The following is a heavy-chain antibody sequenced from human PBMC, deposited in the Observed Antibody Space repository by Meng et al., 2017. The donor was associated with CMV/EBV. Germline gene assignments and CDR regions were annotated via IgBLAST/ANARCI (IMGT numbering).Heavy chain of an antibody. CDR3: AKSRGGYGSGSYYTFDS. CDR2: ITGGAGST. J-gene: IGHJ4*02. CDR1: GVTFSSYA. Sequence: ETLSLTCTASGVTFSSYARSWVRQAPGKGLEWVSTITGGAGSTYTADSVQGRFTISTDKSKNTLYLQMSSLRGEDTAIYFCAKSRGGYGSGSYYTFDSWGQGTLVTVSS. D-gene: IGHD3-10*01. V-gene: IGHV3-23*01.